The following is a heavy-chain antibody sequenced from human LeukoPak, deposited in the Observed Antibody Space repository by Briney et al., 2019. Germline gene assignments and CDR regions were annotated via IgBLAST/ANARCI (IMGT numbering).Heavy chain of an antibody. CDR1: GGSISSSSYY. CDR2: IFYSGST. D-gene: IGHD4-17*01. V-gene: IGHV4-39*01. CDR3: ARQSRDGDYIAKLFDY. J-gene: IGHJ4*02. Sequence: KPSETLSLTCSVSGGSISSSSYYWGWIRQPPGKGLEWIGSIFYSGSTYYNPSLKSRVTISVDTSKNQFSLQLSSVTAADTAVYYCARQSRDGDYIAKLFDYWGQGTLVTVSS.